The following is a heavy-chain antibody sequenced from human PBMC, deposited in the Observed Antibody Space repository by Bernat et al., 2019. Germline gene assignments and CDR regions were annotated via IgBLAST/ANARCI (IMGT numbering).Heavy chain of an antibody. Sequence: QVQLQESGPGLVKPSQTLSLTCTVSGGSISSGDNYWSWIRQPPGKGLEWIGYIYYSGSTYYNPSLKSRVTISVDTSKDQFSLKLRSVTAADTAVYYCARVVISADIVVVVAATPDYGMDVWGQGTTVTVSS. CDR2: IYYSGST. CDR3: ARVVISADIVVVVAATPDYGMDV. CDR1: GGSISSGDNY. D-gene: IGHD2-15*01. V-gene: IGHV4-30-4*01. J-gene: IGHJ6*02.